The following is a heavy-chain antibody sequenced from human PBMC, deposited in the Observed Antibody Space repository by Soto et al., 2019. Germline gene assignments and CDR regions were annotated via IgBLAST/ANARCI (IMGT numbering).Heavy chain of an antibody. CDR3: ARVVAVDGYDY. CDR1: GYTFTSYD. Sequence: ASGKLSCKGSGYTFTSYDINWVRQATGQGLEWMGWMNPNSGNTGYAQKFQGRVTMTRNTSISTAYMELSSLRSEDTAVYYCARVVAVDGYDYWGQRTLVTVSS. D-gene: IGHD6-19*01. CDR2: MNPNSGNT. J-gene: IGHJ4*02. V-gene: IGHV1-8*01.